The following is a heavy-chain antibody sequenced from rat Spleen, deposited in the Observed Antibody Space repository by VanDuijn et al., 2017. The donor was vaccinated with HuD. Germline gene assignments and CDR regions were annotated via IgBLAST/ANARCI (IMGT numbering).Heavy chain of an antibody. Sequence: EVQLVESGGGLVQPGRSLKLSCAASGFTFSDYNLAWVRQAPKKGLEWVATIRSDGSSSYYRESVKGRFTISRDNTKSTLYLQMDTLRSEDTATYHCEGHFTGELWYFGFWGPGTMLTVSS. J-gene: IGHJ1*01. CDR2: IRSDGSSS. CDR1: GFTFSDYN. V-gene: IGHV5-7*01. CDR3: EGHFTGELWYFGF. D-gene: IGHD1-3*01.